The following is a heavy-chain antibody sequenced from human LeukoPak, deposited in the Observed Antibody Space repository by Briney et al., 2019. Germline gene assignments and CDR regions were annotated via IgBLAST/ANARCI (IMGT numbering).Heavy chain of an antibody. V-gene: IGHV3-23*01. Sequence: GGSLRLSCAASGFTFNSYTMSWVRQAPGKGLEWVSAISDSGYSTYYADSVKGRFTISRDNSKNSLYLQMNSLRAEDTALYYCAKDTAAELLGDAFDIWGQGTMVTVSS. D-gene: IGHD6-13*01. CDR2: ISDSGYST. J-gene: IGHJ3*02. CDR3: AKDTAAELLGDAFDI. CDR1: GFTFNSYT.